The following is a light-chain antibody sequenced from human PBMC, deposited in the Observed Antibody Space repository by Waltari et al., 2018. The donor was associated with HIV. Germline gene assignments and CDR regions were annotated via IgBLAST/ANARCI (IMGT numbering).Light chain of an antibody. Sequence: QSALTQPASVSGSPGQSITLSCTGTSSDVGSYNLVSWYQHHPGKAPKLMIFDVTKRPSGVSNRFSGSKSGNTASLTISGLQADDEADYYCCSYAGSSAFVFGTGTKVTVL. V-gene: IGLV2-23*02. J-gene: IGLJ1*01. CDR1: SSDVGSYNL. CDR2: DVT. CDR3: CSYAGSSAFV.